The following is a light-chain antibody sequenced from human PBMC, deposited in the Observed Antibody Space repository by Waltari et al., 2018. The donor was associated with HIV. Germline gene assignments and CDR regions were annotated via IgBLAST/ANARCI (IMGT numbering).Light chain of an antibody. J-gene: IGKJ2*01. CDR1: QSVLYSSNNKNY. Sequence: EIVMTQSPDSLNVFLGERATINCKSSQSVLYSSNNKNYLDWYQQKAGQPPKLLIYWASTRESGVPDRFSASGSWTDFSLTISSLQAEDVAVYYCQQYYSTPYTFGQGTKLEIK. V-gene: IGKV4-1*01. CDR3: QQYYSTPYT. CDR2: WAS.